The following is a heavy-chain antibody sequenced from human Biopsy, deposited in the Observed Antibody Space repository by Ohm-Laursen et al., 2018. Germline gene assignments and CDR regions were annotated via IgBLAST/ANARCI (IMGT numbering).Heavy chain of an antibody. CDR2: ISWNSVGI. V-gene: IGHV3-9*01. CDR3: AKIHCSGGSCYPNAFDM. CDR1: GFIFDDYA. J-gene: IGHJ3*02. Sequence: SLRLSCAASGFIFDDYAMHWVRQAPGRGLEWVSGISWNSVGIGYADSVKGRFTISRDNAKNFLYLQMNNLRPEDTALYYCAKIHCSGGSCYPNAFDMWGHGTKVTVS. D-gene: IGHD2-15*01.